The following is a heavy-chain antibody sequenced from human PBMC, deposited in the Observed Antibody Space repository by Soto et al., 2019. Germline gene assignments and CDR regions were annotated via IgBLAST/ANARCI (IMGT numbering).Heavy chain of an antibody. CDR1: GGSISSYY. V-gene: IGHV4-59*08. CDR2: IYYSGST. D-gene: IGHD3-10*01. Sequence: QVQLQESGPGLVKPSETLSLTCTVSGGSISSYYWSWIRQPPGKGLEWIGYIYYSGSTNYNPSLKRRVTISVDTSKNQFSLKLSSVTAADTAVYYCARHNASGYFDYWGQGTLVTVSS. J-gene: IGHJ4*02. CDR3: ARHNASGYFDY.